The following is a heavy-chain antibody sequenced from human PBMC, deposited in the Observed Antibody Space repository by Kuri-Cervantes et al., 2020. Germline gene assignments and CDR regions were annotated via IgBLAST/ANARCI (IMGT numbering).Heavy chain of an antibody. V-gene: IGHV3-30-3*01. J-gene: IGHJ6*02. CDR1: GFTFNNYA. CDR3: ARDANVYYYYGMDV. CDR2: ISYDGSNK. Sequence: GESLKISCAASGFTFNNYATHWVRQAPGKGLEWVAVISYDGSNKYYADSVKGRFTISRDNSKNTLYLQMNSLRAEDTAVYYCARDANVYYYYGMDVWGQGTTVTVSS.